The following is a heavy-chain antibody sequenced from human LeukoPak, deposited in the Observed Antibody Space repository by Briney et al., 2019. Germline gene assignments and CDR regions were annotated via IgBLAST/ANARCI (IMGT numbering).Heavy chain of an antibody. D-gene: IGHD2-2*02. V-gene: IGHV1-2*02. CDR3: AREFIVVVPAAIENYFDY. CDR1: GYTFTSYY. CDR2: INPNSGGT. Sequence: GASVKVSCKASGYTFTSYYMHWVRQAPGQGLEWMGWINPNSGGTNYAQKFQGRVTMTRDTSISTAYMELSRLRSDDTAVYYCAREFIVVVPAAIENYFDYWGQGTLVTVSS. J-gene: IGHJ4*02.